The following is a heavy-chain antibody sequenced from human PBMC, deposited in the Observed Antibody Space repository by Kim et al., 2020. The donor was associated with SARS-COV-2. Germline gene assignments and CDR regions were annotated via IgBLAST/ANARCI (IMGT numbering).Heavy chain of an antibody. CDR3: SRRGTDAMGLGFGELDAFDI. CDR1: GFTVSSNY. V-gene: IGHV3-53*01. D-gene: IGHD3-10*01. J-gene: IGHJ3*02. CDR2: IYSGGST. Sequence: GGSLRLSCAASGFTVSSNYMSWVRQAPGKGLEWVSVIYSGGSTYYADSAKGRFTISRDNSKNTLYLQMNSLRAEDTAVYYCSRRGTDAMGLGFGELDAFDIWGQGTMVTVSS.